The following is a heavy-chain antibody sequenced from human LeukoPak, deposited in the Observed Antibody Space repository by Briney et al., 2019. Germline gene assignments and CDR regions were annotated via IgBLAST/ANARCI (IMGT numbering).Heavy chain of an antibody. CDR1: GGSISSYY. CDR3: ASGGYESDY. J-gene: IGHJ4*02. D-gene: IGHD5-12*01. Sequence: SETLSLTCTVSGGSISSYYWSWIRQPPGKGLEWIGYIYYSGSTNYNPSLKSRVTISVDTSKNQFSLKLSSVTAADTAVYYCASGGYESDYWGQGTLVTVSS. CDR2: IYYSGST. V-gene: IGHV4-59*01.